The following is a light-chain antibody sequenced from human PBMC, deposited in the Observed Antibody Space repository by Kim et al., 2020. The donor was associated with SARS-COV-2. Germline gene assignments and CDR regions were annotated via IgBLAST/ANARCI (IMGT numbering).Light chain of an antibody. V-gene: IGKV1-9*01. Sequence: IQLTQSPSSLSASVGDRVSITCRASQGVRDIFVAWYQQKPGKAHNLLIYAASTLQSGVPPRFSGSGSETDFTLTISSLQPEDFATYYCQQFRSYPYTFGQGTKLEI. CDR2: AAS. CDR3: QQFRSYPYT. CDR1: QGVRDIF. J-gene: IGKJ2*01.